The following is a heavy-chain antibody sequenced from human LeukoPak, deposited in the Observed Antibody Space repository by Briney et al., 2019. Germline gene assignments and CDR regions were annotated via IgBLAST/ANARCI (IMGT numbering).Heavy chain of an antibody. CDR3: GRGTFGSSSAYGDY. CDR1: GGSISSYY. V-gene: IGHV4-59*01. J-gene: IGHJ4*02. D-gene: IGHD6-6*01. CDR2: IYYSGST. Sequence: HPSETLSLTCTVSGGSISSYYWSWIRQPPGKGLEWIGHIYYSGSTNYNPSLKSRVTISVDTSKNQFSLKLSSVTAADTAVYYCGRGTFGSSSAYGDYWGQGTLVTVSS.